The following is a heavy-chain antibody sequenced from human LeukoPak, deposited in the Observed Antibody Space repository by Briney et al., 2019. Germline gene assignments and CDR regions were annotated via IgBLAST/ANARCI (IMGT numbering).Heavy chain of an antibody. J-gene: IGHJ4*02. CDR3: SKGGRTILANSYFDY. CDR1: GFTFSTYA. D-gene: IGHD2/OR15-2a*01. CDR2: VSGSGAST. Sequence: GGSLRLSCAASGFTFSTYAMSWVRQAPGKGLEWVSLVSGSGASTYYADSVKGRFTISRDNSKNTLYLQMSSLRAEDTAVYYCSKGGRTILANSYFDYWGQGTLVTVSS. V-gene: IGHV3-23*01.